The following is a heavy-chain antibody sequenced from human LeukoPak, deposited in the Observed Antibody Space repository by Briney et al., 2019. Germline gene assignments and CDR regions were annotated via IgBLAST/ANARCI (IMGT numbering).Heavy chain of an antibody. Sequence: ASVKVSCKASGYTFTSYDINWVRQATGQGLEWMGWMNPNSGNTGYAQKFQGRVTITRDTSASTAYMELSSLRSEDMAVYYCARGLLYYYYYMDVWGKGTTVTVSS. D-gene: IGHD2-15*01. CDR1: GYTFTSYD. V-gene: IGHV1-8*03. CDR3: ARGLLYYYYYMDV. CDR2: MNPNSGNT. J-gene: IGHJ6*03.